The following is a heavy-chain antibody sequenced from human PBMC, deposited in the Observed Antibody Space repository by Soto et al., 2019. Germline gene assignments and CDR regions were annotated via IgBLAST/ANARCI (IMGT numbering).Heavy chain of an antibody. CDR2: IYWDDDK. Sequence: QITLKESGPTLVKPTQTLTLTCTFSGFSLSTSGVGVGWIRQPPGKALEWLALIYWDDDKRYSPSLKSRLTITKNTSKTQVVLTMTNMNPVDTATHYCAHNVALGEVSINWGYWGQGTLDTVSS. CDR1: GFSLSTSGVG. CDR3: AHNVALGEVSINWGY. J-gene: IGHJ4*02. D-gene: IGHD3-16*02. V-gene: IGHV2-5*02.